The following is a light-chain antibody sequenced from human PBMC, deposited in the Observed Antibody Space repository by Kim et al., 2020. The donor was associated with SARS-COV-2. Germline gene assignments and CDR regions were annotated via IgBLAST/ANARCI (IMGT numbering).Light chain of an antibody. Sequence: SYELTQPPSVSVSPGQTASITCSGDKLGDKYACWYQQKPGQSPVLVIYQDSKRPSGIPARFSGPNSGNTATLTISGTQAMAEADYYCQAWDSSTYVFGTG. CDR2: QDS. V-gene: IGLV3-1*01. J-gene: IGLJ1*01. CDR3: QAWDSSTYV. CDR1: KLGDKY.